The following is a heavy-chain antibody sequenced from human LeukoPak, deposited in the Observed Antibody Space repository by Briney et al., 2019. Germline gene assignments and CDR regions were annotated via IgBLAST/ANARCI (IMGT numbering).Heavy chain of an antibody. J-gene: IGHJ5*02. CDR2: IYPGDSDT. V-gene: IGHV5-51*01. Sequence: GESLKISCKGPGYSFTTYWIGWVRQLPGKGLEWMGIIYPGDSDTRYSPSFQGQVTISADKSINTAYLQWSSLKASDTAMYYCARRGDWGSSWFDPWGQGTLVTVSS. CDR1: GYSFTTYW. CDR3: ARRGDWGSSWFDP. D-gene: IGHD2-21*02.